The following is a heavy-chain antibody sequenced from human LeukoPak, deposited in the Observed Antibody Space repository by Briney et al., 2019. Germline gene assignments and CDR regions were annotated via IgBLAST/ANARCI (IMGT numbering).Heavy chain of an antibody. CDR1: GGSFSGYY. CDR2: INHSGST. CDR3: AKALVLTVAGTYYVDH. J-gene: IGHJ4*02. V-gene: IGHV4-34*01. D-gene: IGHD6-19*01. Sequence: SETLSLTCAVYGGSFSGYYWSWIRQPPGKGLEWIGEINHSGSTNYNPSLKSRVTISVDTSKNQFSLKLSSVTAADTAVYYCAKALVLTVAGTYYVDHWGQGTLVTVSS.